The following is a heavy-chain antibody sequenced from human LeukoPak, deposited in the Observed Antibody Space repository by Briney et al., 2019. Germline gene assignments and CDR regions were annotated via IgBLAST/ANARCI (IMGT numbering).Heavy chain of an antibody. D-gene: IGHD1-1*01. CDR2: INPNSGAT. CDR3: ARDHGSHGTKFTLNFDS. V-gene: IGHV1-2*02. Sequence: GASVKVSCKASGYTFTSYYLHWVRQAPGQGLEWMGWINPNSGATNFAQKFQGGVTMTTDTSISTVYMELTSLTSDDTAIYYCARDHGSHGTKFTLNFDSGGQGTLVTVSS. J-gene: IGHJ4*02. CDR1: GYTFTSYY.